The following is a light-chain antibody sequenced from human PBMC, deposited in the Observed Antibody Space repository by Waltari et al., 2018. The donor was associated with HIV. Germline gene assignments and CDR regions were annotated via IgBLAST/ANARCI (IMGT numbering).Light chain of an antibody. Sequence: SVLPQPPSAPGPPGQRGTISCSWYTSNFGPGYVSQCYQHLPGRAPNVLIYGNSNRPSGVPDRFSGSKSGTSASLAITGLQAEDEADYYCQSYDSTLTGWVFGGGTILTVL. CDR1: TSNFGPGYV. CDR2: GNS. V-gene: IGLV1-40*01. J-gene: IGLJ3*02. CDR3: QSYDSTLTGWV.